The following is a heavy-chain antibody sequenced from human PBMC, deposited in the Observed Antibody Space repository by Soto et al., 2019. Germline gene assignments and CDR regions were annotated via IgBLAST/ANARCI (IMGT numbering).Heavy chain of an antibody. CDR2: ISYDGSNK. V-gene: IGHV3-30*18. CDR3: AKEVWSGPMDV. J-gene: IGHJ6*02. Sequence: QVQLVESGGGVVQPGRSLRLSCAASGFTFSSYGMHWVRQAPGKGLEWVAVISYDGSNKNYADSVKGRFTISRDNSKHTQYLLMNSMRAEDTAVYYCAKEVWSGPMDVWGQGTTVTVSS. CDR1: GFTFSSYG. D-gene: IGHD3-3*01.